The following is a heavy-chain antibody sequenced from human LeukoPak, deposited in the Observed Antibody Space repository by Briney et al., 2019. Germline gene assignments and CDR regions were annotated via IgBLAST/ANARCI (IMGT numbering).Heavy chain of an antibody. D-gene: IGHD3-16*02. Sequence: SETLSLTCAVYGGSFSGYYWTWIRQPPGKGLEWIGYIYYSGSTYYNPSLKSRVTISVDTSKNQFSLKLSSVTAADTAVYYCARVPRGYDYVWGSYLDYWGQGTLVTVSS. J-gene: IGHJ4*02. V-gene: IGHV4-34*09. CDR3: ARVPRGYDYVWGSYLDY. CDR2: IYYSGST. CDR1: GGSFSGYY.